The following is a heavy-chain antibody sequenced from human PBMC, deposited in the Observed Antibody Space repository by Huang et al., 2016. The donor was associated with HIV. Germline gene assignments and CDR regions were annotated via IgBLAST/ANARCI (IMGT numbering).Heavy chain of an antibody. CDR2: IRQDGRSQ. V-gene: IGHV3-30*02. CDR1: GFIVSDHA. D-gene: IGHD2-21*01. Sequence: QVQVVASGGGVVKPGGSLRLSCAASGFIVSDHAMHWVRQAPGKGLGWVACIRQDGRSQFFGDSVRGRFTISRDNSNSTLFLEMNSLRPQDTGLYYCVKGSSYHRPIFPDPYWGPGVPVTVSS. CDR3: VKGSSYHRPIFPDPY. J-gene: IGHJ4*02.